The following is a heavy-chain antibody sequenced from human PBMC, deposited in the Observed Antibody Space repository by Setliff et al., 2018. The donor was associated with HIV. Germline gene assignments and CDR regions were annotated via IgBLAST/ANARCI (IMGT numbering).Heavy chain of an antibody. CDR2: ISSSGSTI. J-gene: IGHJ2*01. D-gene: IGHD3-10*01. CDR1: GFTFSNYS. Sequence: PGGSLRLSCAASGFTFSNYSMNWVRQAPGKGLEWVSYISSSGSTIYYADPVKGRFTISRDNAKNSLYLQMNSLRAEDTAVYYCARDSVGYFDLWGRGTLVTVSS. V-gene: IGHV3-48*04. CDR3: ARDSVGYFDL.